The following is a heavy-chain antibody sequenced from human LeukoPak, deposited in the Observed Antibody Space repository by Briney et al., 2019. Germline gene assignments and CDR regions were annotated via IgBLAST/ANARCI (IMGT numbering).Heavy chain of an antibody. CDR1: GFTFSSHE. J-gene: IGHJ4*01. Sequence: PGGPLRLSCAGSGFTFSSHEMNWVHQAPGKGLEWVSYTSSSGGTTYYADSVKGGVTISRDNAKISLYLQMNSLRAEDTAIYYCARVTYITSWIDFCCWGHRTLVT. D-gene: IGHD6-13*01. V-gene: IGHV3-48*03. CDR3: ARVTYITSWIDFCC. CDR2: TSSSGGTT.